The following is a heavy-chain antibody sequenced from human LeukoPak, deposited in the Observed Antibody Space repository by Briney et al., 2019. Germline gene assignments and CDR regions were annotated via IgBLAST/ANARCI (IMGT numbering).Heavy chain of an antibody. V-gene: IGHV1-8*02. J-gene: IGHJ6*02. D-gene: IGHD2-2*01. Sequence: GASVNVSCKASGYTFTSYGISWVRQAPGQGLEWMGWMNPNSGNTGYAQKFQGRVTMTRNTSISTAYMELSSLRSEDTAVYYCARGYCSSTSCYYYYYYYGMDVWGQGTTVTVSS. CDR3: ARGYCSSTSCYYYYYYYGMDV. CDR2: MNPNSGNT. CDR1: GYTFTSYG.